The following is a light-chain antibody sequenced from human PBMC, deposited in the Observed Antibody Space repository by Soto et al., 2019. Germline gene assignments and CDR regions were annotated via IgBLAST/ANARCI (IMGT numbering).Light chain of an antibody. CDR1: SSDVGGYNY. J-gene: IGLJ3*02. V-gene: IGLV2-8*01. CDR2: EVT. Sequence: QSALTQPPSASGSPGQSVTISCTGTSSDVGGYNYVSWYQQHPGKAPKLMIYEVTKRPSGVPDRFSGSKSGNTASRTVSGLLAEDEDDYYGSSHAGIINVVFGGGTKLTVL. CDR3: SSHAGIINVV.